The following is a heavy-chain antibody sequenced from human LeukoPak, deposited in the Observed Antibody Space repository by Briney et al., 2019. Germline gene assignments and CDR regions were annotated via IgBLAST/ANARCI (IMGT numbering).Heavy chain of an antibody. D-gene: IGHD1-7*01. Sequence: GGSLRLSCAASGFTFSNYWIHWVRQAPGKGLEWVSSISSSSSYIYYADSVKGRFTISRDNAKNSLYLQMNSLRAEDTAVYYCARDLTGTNYWGQGTLVTVTS. CDR3: ARDLTGTNY. CDR1: GFTFSNYW. J-gene: IGHJ4*02. V-gene: IGHV3-21*01. CDR2: ISSSSSYI.